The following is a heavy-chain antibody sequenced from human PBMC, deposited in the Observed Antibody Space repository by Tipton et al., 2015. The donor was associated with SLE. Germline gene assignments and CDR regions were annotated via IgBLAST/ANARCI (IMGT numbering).Heavy chain of an antibody. D-gene: IGHD3-10*01. CDR2: IYYSGST. V-gene: IGHV4-59*12. Sequence: TLSLTCAVYGGSFSGYYWSWIRQPPGKGLEWIGYIYYSGSTNYNPSLKSRVTISVDTSKNQFSLKLSSVTAADTAVYYCARGEVYYYGSGSYYEDYWGQGTLVTVSS. J-gene: IGHJ4*02. CDR3: ARGEVYYYGSGSYYEDY. CDR1: GGSFSGYY.